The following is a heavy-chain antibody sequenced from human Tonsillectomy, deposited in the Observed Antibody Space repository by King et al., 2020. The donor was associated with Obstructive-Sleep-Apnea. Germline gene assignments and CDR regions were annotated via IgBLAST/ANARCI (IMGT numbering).Heavy chain of an antibody. V-gene: IGHV1-2*02. J-gene: IGHJ2*01. Sequence: VQLVESGAEVKKPGASVKVSCKSSGYTFSDYYIHWVRQAPGQGLEWMGWINPKTGGTGSAEKFQGRVTMTRDTSISPGYMEVNTLTSDDTAVYYCARWANRIVFYWYFDLWGRGTLVTVPS. CDR1: GYTFSDYY. CDR3: ARWANRIVFYWYFDL. CDR2: INPKTGGT. D-gene: IGHD1-14*01.